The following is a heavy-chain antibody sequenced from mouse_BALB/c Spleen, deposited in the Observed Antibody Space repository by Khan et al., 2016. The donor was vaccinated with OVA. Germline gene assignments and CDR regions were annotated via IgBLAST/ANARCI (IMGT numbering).Heavy chain of an antibody. CDR2: ISYSGST. V-gene: IGHV3-2*02. D-gene: IGHD1-1*01. CDR1: GYSITSDYA. CDR3: ARQNYYGYAMDY. Sequence: VQLKESGPGLVKPSQSLSLTCTVTGYSITSDYAWNWIRQFPGNKLEWMGYISYSGSTSYNPSLRSRISFTRDTSKNQLFLQLNSVTTEDTATFYCARQNYYGYAMDYWGQGTSVTVSA. J-gene: IGHJ4*01.